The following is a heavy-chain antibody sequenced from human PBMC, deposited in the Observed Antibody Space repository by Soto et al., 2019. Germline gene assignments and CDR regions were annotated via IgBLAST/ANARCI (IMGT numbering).Heavy chain of an antibody. CDR2: IYHSGST. Sequence: QLQLQESGSGLVKPSQTLSLTCAVSGGSISSGGYSWSWIRQPPGKGLEWIGYIYHSGSTYYNPSLKSRVTISVGRSKTQFSLELSAVTAADTAVYYCAAGGGLPRYYWGQGTLVPVSS. D-gene: IGHD5-12*01. CDR3: AAGGGLPRYY. CDR1: GGSISSGGYS. J-gene: IGHJ4*02. V-gene: IGHV4-30-2*01.